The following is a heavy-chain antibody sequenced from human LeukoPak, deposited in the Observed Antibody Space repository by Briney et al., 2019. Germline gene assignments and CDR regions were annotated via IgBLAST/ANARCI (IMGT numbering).Heavy chain of an antibody. J-gene: IGHJ6*03. V-gene: IGHV3-23*01. CDR2: IGGGGDNT. Sequence: GGSLRLSCAASGFTFSTYAMSWVRLAPGKGREWVSGIGGGGDNTHYADSVKGRFTISRDNSKNTLSLQMSSLRVEDTAVYYCARDRSCTGGSCYMDVWGRGTTVTVSS. CDR1: GFTFSTYA. D-gene: IGHD2-15*01. CDR3: ARDRSCTGGSCYMDV.